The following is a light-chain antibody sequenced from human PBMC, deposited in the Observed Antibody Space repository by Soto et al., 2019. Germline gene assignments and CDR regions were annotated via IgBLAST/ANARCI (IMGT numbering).Light chain of an antibody. CDR1: TSNIGNNF. J-gene: IGLJ2*01. CDR2: DDT. V-gene: IGLV1-51*01. Sequence: QSVLTQPPSVSAAPGQTVTVSCSGGTSNIGNNFVSWYQQLPGTAPKLLIYDDTKRPSGIPDRFSGSKSGTSATLGITGLQTGDEADYYCGTWDSSLSVVVFGGGTNLTVL. CDR3: GTWDSSLSVVV.